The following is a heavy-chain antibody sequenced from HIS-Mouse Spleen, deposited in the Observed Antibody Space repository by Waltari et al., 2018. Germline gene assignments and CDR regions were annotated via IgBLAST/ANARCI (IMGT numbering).Heavy chain of an antibody. D-gene: IGHD4-4*01. Sequence: QLQLQESGPGLVKPSETLSLTCTVSGGSISSSSYYWGWIRQPPGKGLEWIGSIYYSGSTYYNPSLKSRVTISVDTSKNQFSLKLSSVTAADTAVYYCARGHDYSNYLDYWGQGTLVTVSS. CDR2: IYYSGST. CDR1: GGSISSSSYY. J-gene: IGHJ4*02. V-gene: IGHV4-39*07. CDR3: ARGHDYSNYLDY.